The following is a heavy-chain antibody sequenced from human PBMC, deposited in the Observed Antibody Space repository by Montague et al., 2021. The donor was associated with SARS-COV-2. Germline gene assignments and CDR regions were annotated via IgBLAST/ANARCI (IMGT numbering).Heavy chain of an antibody. CDR1: GFSLTTSGFS. CDR2: IYWRDDK. CDR3: AHRQLGSGAPPFDY. Sequence: PALVKPTQTLTLTCTFSGFSLTTSGFSVGWIRQPPGKALEWLALIYWRDDKRYSPSLKSRLTITKDTSKNQVVLTLADMDSVDTATYYCAHRQLGSGAPPFDYWGQGVLVTVSS. V-gene: IGHV2-5*01. J-gene: IGHJ4*02. D-gene: IGHD3-10*01.